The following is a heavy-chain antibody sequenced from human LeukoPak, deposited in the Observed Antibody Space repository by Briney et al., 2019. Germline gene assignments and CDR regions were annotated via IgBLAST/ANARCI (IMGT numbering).Heavy chain of an antibody. D-gene: IGHD3-22*01. CDR1: GFTFDDYA. V-gene: IGHV3-9*01. J-gene: IGHJ3*02. CDR2: ISWNSGSI. CDR3: AKDIRLNYYDSSGAFDI. Sequence: GGSLRLSCAASGFTFDDYAMHWVRQAPGKGLEWVSGISWNSGSIGHADSVKGRFTISRDNAKNSLYLQMNSLRAEDTALYYCAKDIRLNYYDSSGAFDIWGQGTMVTVSS.